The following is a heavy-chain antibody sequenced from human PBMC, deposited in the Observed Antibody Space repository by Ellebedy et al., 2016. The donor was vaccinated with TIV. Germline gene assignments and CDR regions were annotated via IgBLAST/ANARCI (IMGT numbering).Heavy chain of an antibody. CDR1: GGSVIRPGHY. D-gene: IGHD2-21*01. J-gene: IGHJ3*02. Sequence: SETLSLXXTVSGGSVIRPGHYYTWVRQPPGKGLEWVGGLFYSGTTWYNPSLKSRVTISVDTSKNQFSLRLNSVTAADTAVYYCATSVAIDAFDIWGQGTMVTVSS. V-gene: IGHV4-39*01. CDR3: ATSVAIDAFDI. CDR2: LFYSGTT.